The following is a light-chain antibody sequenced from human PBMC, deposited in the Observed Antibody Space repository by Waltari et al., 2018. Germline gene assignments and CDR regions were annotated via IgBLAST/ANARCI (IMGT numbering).Light chain of an antibody. Sequence: DIQMTQSPSSQPASVGARVTITCRASQGISNYLAWYKQKPGKVPKLLIYAASTLPSGVPSRFSGSGSGTDFTLTISSLQHEDVATYYCQKYNSAPTFGQGTKVEIK. CDR2: AAS. V-gene: IGKV1-27*01. CDR1: QGISNY. CDR3: QKYNSAPT. J-gene: IGKJ1*01.